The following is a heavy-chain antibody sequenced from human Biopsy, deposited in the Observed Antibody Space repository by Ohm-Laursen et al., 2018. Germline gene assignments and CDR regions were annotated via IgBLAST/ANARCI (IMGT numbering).Heavy chain of an antibody. V-gene: IGHV3-21*01. D-gene: IGHD4-23*01. CDR1: GFTFTNYT. J-gene: IGHJ4*02. CDR2: ISSGSSYI. Sequence: SLRLSCAASGFTFTNYTMNWVRQAPGKGLEWVSSISSGSSYIYYADSVKGRFTISRDNAKKSLYLQMNSLRAEDTAVYYCARDGDSTVGLSYFDFWGQGTLVTVSS. CDR3: ARDGDSTVGLSYFDF.